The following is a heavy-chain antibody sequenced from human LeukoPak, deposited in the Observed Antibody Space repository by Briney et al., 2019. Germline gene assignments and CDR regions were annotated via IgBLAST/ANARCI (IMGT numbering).Heavy chain of an antibody. CDR1: GYTFSNFY. CDR2: IRPGGNSR. D-gene: IGHD3-9*01. J-gene: IGHJ4*02. CDR3: ARAGRYFDWVVKLDY. Sequence: ASVKVSCKASGYTFSNFYMHWVRQAPGQGLEWMGFIRPGGNSRTYAQKFQGRVAMTRDTSTSTVYMELNSLRSEDTAVYYCARAGRYFDWVVKLDYWGQGTLVTVSS. V-gene: IGHV1-46*01.